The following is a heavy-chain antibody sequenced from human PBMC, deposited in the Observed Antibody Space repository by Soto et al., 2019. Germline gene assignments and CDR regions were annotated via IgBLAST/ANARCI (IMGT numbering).Heavy chain of an antibody. J-gene: IGHJ6*03. CDR2: IYYSGST. CDR1: GGSISSYY. V-gene: IGHV4-59*01. D-gene: IGHD6-19*01. Sequence: SETLSLTCTVSGGSISSYYWSWIRQPPGKGLEWIGYIYYSGSTNYNPSLKSRVTISVDTSKNQFSLKLSSVTAADTAVYYCASSQWLVQGYMDVWAKGPRSPSP. CDR3: ASSQWLVQGYMDV.